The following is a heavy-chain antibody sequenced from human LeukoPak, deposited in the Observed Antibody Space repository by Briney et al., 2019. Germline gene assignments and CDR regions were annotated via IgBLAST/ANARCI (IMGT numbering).Heavy chain of an antibody. D-gene: IGHD5-12*01. CDR3: ARAYSGYTALDV. V-gene: IGHV3-30-3*01. CDR2: LSFDGTNK. J-gene: IGHJ3*01. Sequence: GRSLRLSCAASGFTFPSYVLHWVRQAPGKGLEWVAFLSFDGTNKYYADSVKGRFTISRGNSKNTLYLQMNSLRAEDTAVYYCARAYSGYTALDVWGQGTMVTV. CDR1: GFTFPSYV.